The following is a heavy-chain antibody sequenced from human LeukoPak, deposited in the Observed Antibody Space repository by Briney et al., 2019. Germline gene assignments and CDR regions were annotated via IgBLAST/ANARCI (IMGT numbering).Heavy chain of an antibody. CDR3: ARERLTIFGVVTHYTGPYNWFDP. CDR2: IYTSGST. V-gene: IGHV4-61*02. Sequence: SETLSLTCTVSGGSISSGSYYWSWIRQPAGKGLEWIGRIYTSGSTNYNPSLKSRVTISVDTSKNQFSLKLSSVTAADTAVYCCARERLTIFGVVTHYTGPYNWFDPWGQGTLVTVSS. CDR1: GGSISSGSYY. J-gene: IGHJ5*02. D-gene: IGHD3-3*01.